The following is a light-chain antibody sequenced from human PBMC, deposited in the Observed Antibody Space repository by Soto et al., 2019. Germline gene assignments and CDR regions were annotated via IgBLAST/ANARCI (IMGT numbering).Light chain of an antibody. J-gene: IGKJ1*01. V-gene: IGKV3-11*01. CDR2: DAS. CDR1: QSVSSY. CDR3: QQYGSSPRK. Sequence: IVLTHSPATLSLSPGERATLSCRASQSVSSYLAWYQQKPGQAPRLLIYDASNRATGIPARFSGSGSGTDFTLTISSLEPEDFAVYYCQQYGSSPRKFGQGTKVDIK.